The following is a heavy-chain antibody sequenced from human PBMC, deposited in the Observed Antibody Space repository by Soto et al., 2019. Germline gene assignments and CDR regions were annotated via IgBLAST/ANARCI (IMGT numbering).Heavy chain of an antibody. CDR1: GFTVGSYG. Sequence: GGSLGLCCAASGFTVGSYGVHWVCQTPGKGLEWVAVISYDGSNKYYADSVKGRFTISRDNSKNTLYLQMNSLRAEDTAVYYCAREWVGPGHYDFDYWGQGTLVTVSS. J-gene: IGHJ4*02. V-gene: IGHV3-30*03. D-gene: IGHD4-17*01. CDR3: AREWVGPGHYDFDY. CDR2: ISYDGSNK.